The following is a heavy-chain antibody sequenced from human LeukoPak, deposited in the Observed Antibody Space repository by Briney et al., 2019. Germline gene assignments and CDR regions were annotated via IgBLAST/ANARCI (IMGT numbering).Heavy chain of an antibody. V-gene: IGHV4-34*01. CDR1: GGSFSGYY. CDR3: ARGRYGSGSYYYDY. Sequence: SETLSLTCAVYGGSFSGYYWSWIRQPPGKGPEWIGEINHSGSTNYNPSLKSRVTISVDTSKNQFSLKLSSVTAADTAVYYCARGRYGSGSYYYDYWGQGTLVTVSS. CDR2: INHSGST. D-gene: IGHD3-10*01. J-gene: IGHJ4*02.